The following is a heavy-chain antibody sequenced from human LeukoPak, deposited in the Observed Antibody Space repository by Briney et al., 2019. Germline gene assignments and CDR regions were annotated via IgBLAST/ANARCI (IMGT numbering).Heavy chain of an antibody. CDR2: ISSSSSYI. D-gene: IGHD6-13*01. CDR3: ARVTWLSAAGTEGNFDY. Sequence: GGSLRLSCAASGFTFSSYSMNWVRQAPGKGLEWVSSISSSSSYIYYADSVKGRFTISRRNAKNSLYLQMDSLRAEDTAVYYCARVTWLSAAGTEGNFDYWGQGTLVTVSS. V-gene: IGHV3-21*01. J-gene: IGHJ4*02. CDR1: GFTFSSYS.